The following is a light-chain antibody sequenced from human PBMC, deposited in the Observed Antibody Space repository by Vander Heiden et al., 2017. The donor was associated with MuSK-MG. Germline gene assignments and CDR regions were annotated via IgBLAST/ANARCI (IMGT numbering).Light chain of an antibody. Sequence: IQMTQSPSTLSASVGERVTITCRASQSLSSWLAWYQQKPGKAPKLLIYKASSLESGVPSRFSGSGSGTEFTLTISSLQPDDFATYYCQQYNSYSSTFGQGTKVEIK. CDR1: QSLSSW. V-gene: IGKV1-5*03. CDR2: KAS. J-gene: IGKJ1*01. CDR3: QQYNSYSST.